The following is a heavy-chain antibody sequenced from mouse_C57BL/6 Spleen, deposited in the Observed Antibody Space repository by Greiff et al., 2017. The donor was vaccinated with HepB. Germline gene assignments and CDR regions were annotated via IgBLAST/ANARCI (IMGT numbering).Heavy chain of an antibody. Sequence: VKVVESGAELVKPGASVKISCKASGYAFSSYWMNWVKQRPGKGLEWIGQIYPGDGDTNYNGKFKGKATLTADKSSSTAYMQLSSLTSEDSAVYFCARRKLDYYAMDYWGQGTSVTVSS. CDR2: IYPGDGDT. CDR1: GYAFSSYW. CDR3: ARRKLDYYAMDY. V-gene: IGHV1-80*01. D-gene: IGHD3-1*01. J-gene: IGHJ4*01.